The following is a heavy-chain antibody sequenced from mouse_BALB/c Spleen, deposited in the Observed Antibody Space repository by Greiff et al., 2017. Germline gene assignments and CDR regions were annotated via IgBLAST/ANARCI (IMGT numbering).Heavy chain of an antibody. J-gene: IGHJ2*01. D-gene: IGHD1-1*01. V-gene: IGHV1S81*02. CDR1: GYTFTSYW. CDR2: INPSNGRT. CDR3: ARSVTTVVWEDY. Sequence: VQLQQPGAELVKPGASVKLSCKASGYTFTSYWMHWVKQRPGQGLEWIGEINPSNGRTNYNEKFKSKATLTVDKSSSTAYMQLSSLTSEDSAVYYCARSVTTVVWEDYWGQGTTLTVSS.